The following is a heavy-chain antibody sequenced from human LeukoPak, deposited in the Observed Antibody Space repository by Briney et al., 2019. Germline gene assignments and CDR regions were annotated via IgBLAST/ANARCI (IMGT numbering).Heavy chain of an antibody. CDR1: GFTFTSYA. V-gene: IGHV3-23*01. Sequence: QTGGSLRLSCAASGFTFTSYAMNWVRQAPGKGLEWVSAISGSGGSTYYADSVKGRFTISRDNSKNTLYLQMNSLRAEDTAVYYCAKEIHPMWELDAFDIWGQGTMVTVSS. D-gene: IGHD1-26*01. J-gene: IGHJ3*02. CDR3: AKEIHPMWELDAFDI. CDR2: ISGSGGST.